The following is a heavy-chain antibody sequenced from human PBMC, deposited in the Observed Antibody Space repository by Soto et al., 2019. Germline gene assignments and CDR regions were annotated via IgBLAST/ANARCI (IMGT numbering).Heavy chain of an antibody. J-gene: IGHJ6*02. Sequence: ASVKVSCKASGYTFTSYSMHWVRQAPGQGLEWMGIISPSSGRTSYAQNFQGRVTMTSDTSTSIAYMEMSSLKSEDTAVYYCARDHNFGFILYAMDVWGQGTTVTVSS. V-gene: IGHV1-46*01. D-gene: IGHD2-15*01. CDR2: ISPSSGRT. CDR1: GYTFTSYS. CDR3: ARDHNFGFILYAMDV.